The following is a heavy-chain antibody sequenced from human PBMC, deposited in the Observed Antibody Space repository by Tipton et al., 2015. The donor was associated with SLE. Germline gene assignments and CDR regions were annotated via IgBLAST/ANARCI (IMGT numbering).Heavy chain of an antibody. J-gene: IGHJ3*02. Sequence: TLSLTCAVSGNDISRGNYWSWIRQPPGKGLEWIGEINHSGGTTYNPSLKSRVTISEDTSKNQFSLKLSSVTVADTAVYYCARGLKNRRRITMVRGGTEGAFDIWGLGTMVTVSS. CDR1: GNDISRGNY. CDR3: ARGLKNRRRITMVRGGTEGAFDI. D-gene: IGHD3-10*01. V-gene: IGHV4-34*01. CDR2: INHSGGT.